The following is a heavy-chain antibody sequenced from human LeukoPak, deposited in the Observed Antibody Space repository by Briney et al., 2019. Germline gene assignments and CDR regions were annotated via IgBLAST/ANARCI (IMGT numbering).Heavy chain of an antibody. Sequence: PSETLSLTCTVSGGSVSTYYWSWIRQPPGKGLEWIGSIYYSGSTNYNPSLKSRVTMSADTSKNQVSLKLRSVTAADTAVYYCARGTEYFPYWGQGTLVTVSS. CDR1: GGSVSTYY. CDR2: IYYSGST. CDR3: ARGTEYFPY. V-gene: IGHV4-59*02. J-gene: IGHJ1*01.